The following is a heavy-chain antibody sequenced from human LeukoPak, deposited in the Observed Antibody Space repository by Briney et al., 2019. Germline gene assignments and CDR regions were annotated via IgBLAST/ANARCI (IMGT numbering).Heavy chain of an antibody. D-gene: IGHD6-13*01. CDR1: GGFIRSYY. V-gene: IGHV4-59*13. Sequence: SETLSLTCTVSGGFIRSYYWSWIRQPPGRGLEWIGSIYYIGSTKYNPSLKSRVTISVDTSKNQFSLKLTSVTAADTAVYYCARVVAAATYYFDYWGQGTLVTVSS. CDR2: IYYIGST. J-gene: IGHJ4*02. CDR3: ARVVAAATYYFDY.